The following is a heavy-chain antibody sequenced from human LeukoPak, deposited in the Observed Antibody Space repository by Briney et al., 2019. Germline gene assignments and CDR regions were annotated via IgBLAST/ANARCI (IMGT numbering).Heavy chain of an antibody. CDR1: GFTFSSYW. CDR2: IKEDGSEK. CDR3: ARTTVTDY. Sequence: GGSLRFSCAASGFTFSSYWMTWVRQAPGKGLEWVANIKEDGSEKYYVDSVKGRFTISRDNAKNSLYLQMNSLRDEDTAVYYCARTTVTDYWGQGTLVTVSS. J-gene: IGHJ4*02. D-gene: IGHD4-17*01. V-gene: IGHV3-7*05.